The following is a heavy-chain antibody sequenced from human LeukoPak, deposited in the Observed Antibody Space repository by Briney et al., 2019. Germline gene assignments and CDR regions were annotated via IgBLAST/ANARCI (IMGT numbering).Heavy chain of an antibody. CDR2: IWYDGSYK. V-gene: IGHV3-33*01. Sequence: PGGSVRLSCAASGFTFSSYGIHWVRQAPGKGQEWVAIIWYDGSYKYYADSVKGRFTISRDNSKNTLYLQMNSLRAENRVEYYDADDQESRKRGQDEYCQNGGQVTLVTLSS. D-gene: IGHD3-3*01. CDR3: ADDQESRKRGQDEYCQN. J-gene: IGHJ1*01. CDR1: GFTFSSYG.